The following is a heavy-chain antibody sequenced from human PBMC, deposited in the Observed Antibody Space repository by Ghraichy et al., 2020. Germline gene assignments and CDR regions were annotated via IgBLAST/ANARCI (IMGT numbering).Heavy chain of an antibody. V-gene: IGHV4-59*01. CDR2: IYYSGST. CDR1: GGSISSYY. CDR3: ARGKGYGDPFDY. Sequence: GSLRLSCTVSGGSISSYYWSWIRQPPGKGLEWIGYIYYSGSTNYNPSLKSRVTISVDTSKNQFSLKLSSVTAADTAVYYCARGKGYGDPFDYWGQGTLVTVSS. D-gene: IGHD4-17*01. J-gene: IGHJ4*02.